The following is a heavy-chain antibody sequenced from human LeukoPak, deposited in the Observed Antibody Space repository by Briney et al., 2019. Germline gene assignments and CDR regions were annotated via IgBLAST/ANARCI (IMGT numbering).Heavy chain of an antibody. Sequence: PGGSLRLSCAASGFTFSSYALSWVRQAPGKGLEWVSAISGSGGSTYYADSVKGRLTISRDNSKNTLYLQMNSLRAEDTAIYYCATDSGSYTTFDYWGQGTLVTVSS. D-gene: IGHD1-26*01. J-gene: IGHJ4*02. CDR2: ISGSGGST. CDR3: ATDSGSYTTFDY. CDR1: GFTFSSYA. V-gene: IGHV3-23*01.